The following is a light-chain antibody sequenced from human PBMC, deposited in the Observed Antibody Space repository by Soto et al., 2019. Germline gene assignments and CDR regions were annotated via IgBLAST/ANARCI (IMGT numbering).Light chain of an antibody. V-gene: IGKV3-20*01. CDR2: GPS. CDR3: HQYATSPQT. J-gene: IGKJ1*01. CDR1: QSVPKNY. Sequence: DIVLTQSPGTLSLSPGERATLSCRASQSVPKNYLAWYQQKPGQAPRLLIYGPSSRATGIPDRFSGSGSGKDFTLSISRLEPEDFAVYYCHQYATSPQTFGQGTKVEVK.